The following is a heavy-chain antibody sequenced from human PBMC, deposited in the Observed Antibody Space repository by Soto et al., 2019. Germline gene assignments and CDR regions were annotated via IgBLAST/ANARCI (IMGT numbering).Heavy chain of an antibody. J-gene: IGHJ4*02. CDR1: GYTFSSYY. CDR3: ARDWECGY. V-gene: IGHV1-46*01. D-gene: IGHD1-26*01. CDR2: IYPSGDST. Sequence: QVQLVQSGAEVKKPGASVKVSCKASGYTFSSYYMHWVRQAPGQGLEWMGVIYPSGDSTNYAQRFQGRLSMPRDTSTSTLYMELSSLRSEDTAVYYCARDWECGYGGQGTLVTVSS.